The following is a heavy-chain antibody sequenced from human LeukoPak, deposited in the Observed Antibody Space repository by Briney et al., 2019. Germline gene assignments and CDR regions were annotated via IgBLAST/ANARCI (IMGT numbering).Heavy chain of an antibody. V-gene: IGHV3-7*01. CDR3: ARATQNYYYYYMDV. Sequence: GGSLRLSCAASGFTFSSYWMSWVRQAPGKGLEWVANIKQDGSEKYYVDSVQGRFTISRDNAKNSLYLQMNSLRAEDTAVYYCARATQNYYYYYMDVWGKGTTVTVSS. J-gene: IGHJ6*03. CDR1: GFTFSSYW. CDR2: IKQDGSEK.